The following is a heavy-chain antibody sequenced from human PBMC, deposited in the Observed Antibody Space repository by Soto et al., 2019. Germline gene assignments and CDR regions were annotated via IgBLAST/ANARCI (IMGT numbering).Heavy chain of an antibody. D-gene: IGHD3-10*01. J-gene: IGHJ4*02. CDR3: ARHKSGGGSYPFDF. Sequence: GASVEVSCKASGYTFTSYCISWVLQAPGQGLEWMGWISAYNGNTNYAQKLQGHVTISPDTSVTTAYLKWSSLKASDTAIYYCARHKSGGGSYPFDFWGQGTLVTVSS. CDR1: GYTFTSYC. CDR2: ISAYNGNT. V-gene: IGHV1-18*04.